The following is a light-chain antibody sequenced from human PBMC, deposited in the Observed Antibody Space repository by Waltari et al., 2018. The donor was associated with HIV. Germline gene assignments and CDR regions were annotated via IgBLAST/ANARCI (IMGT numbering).Light chain of an antibody. J-gene: IGLJ3*02. CDR2: DVT. Sequence: QSALTQPRSVSGSPGQSVTLSCTGTSSDVGGYTYVSWYQQHPAKAPKLMIYDVTKRPSGVPDRFSGSKSVNTASLTISGLEAEDEADYYCCSYAGSYTLVFGGGTKLTVL. CDR3: CSYAGSYTLV. CDR1: SSDVGGYTY. V-gene: IGLV2-11*01.